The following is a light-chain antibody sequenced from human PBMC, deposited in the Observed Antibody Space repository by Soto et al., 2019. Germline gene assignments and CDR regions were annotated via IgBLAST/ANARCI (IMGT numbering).Light chain of an antibody. CDR3: QQSYTTPLT. V-gene: IGKV3D-15*01. CDR2: GAS. Sequence: EIVMTQSPATLSVSPGDGATLSCRASQSVDSNLAWYQQKPGQTPRLLIYGASTRPTGIPARFSGSGSGTEFTLTISSLQSEDFASYYCQQSYTTPLTFGGGTKVEL. CDR1: QSVDSN. J-gene: IGKJ4*01.